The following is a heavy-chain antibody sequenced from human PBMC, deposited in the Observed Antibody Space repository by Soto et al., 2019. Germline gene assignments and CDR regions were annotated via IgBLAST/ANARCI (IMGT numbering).Heavy chain of an antibody. CDR1: ELPFTDYS. CDR2: ISHDGRNT. V-gene: IGHV3-30*04. CDR3: AVDGAPTSSFRYYYFRF. J-gene: IGHJ4*02. D-gene: IGHD3-9*01. Sequence: PGGSLRLSCAASELPFTDYSMHWVRQTADKGLEWVAFISHDGRNTFYSDSVKGRFTISRDDSRSMLFLQMSGVTVEDTAIYYCAVDGAPTSSFRYYYFRFWGRGTLVTVSS.